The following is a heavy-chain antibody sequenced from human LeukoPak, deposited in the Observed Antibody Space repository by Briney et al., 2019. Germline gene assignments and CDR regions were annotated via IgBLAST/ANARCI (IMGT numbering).Heavy chain of an antibody. D-gene: IGHD2-2*02. V-gene: IGHV3-30*02. CDR1: GFTFSSYG. CDR2: IRYDGSNK. CDR3: AKDDRSPRPFCSSTSCYTESDY. J-gene: IGHJ4*02. Sequence: GGSLRLSCAASGFTFSSYGMHWVRQAPGKGLEWVAFIRYDGSNKYYADSVKGRFTISRDNSKNTLYLQMNSLRAEDTAVYYCAKDDRSPRPFCSSTSCYTESDYWGQGTLVTVSS.